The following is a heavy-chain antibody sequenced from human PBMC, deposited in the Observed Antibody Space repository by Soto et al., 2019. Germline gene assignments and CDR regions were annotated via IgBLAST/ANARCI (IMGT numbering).Heavy chain of an antibody. D-gene: IGHD2-21*02. CDR1: EFTFNNYV. CDR3: ARYCAGDCYRGFDT. V-gene: IGHV3-23*01. J-gene: IGHJ4*02. Sequence: EVQLLESGGGLVQPGGSLRLYCAASEFTFNNYVMTWVRQTPGKGLDWVSLVTANSGVIYYADSVKGRFTVSRDNSKNTLYLQMNSLRAEDTALYYCARYCAGDCYRGFDTWGQGTLVTVSS. CDR2: VTANSGVI.